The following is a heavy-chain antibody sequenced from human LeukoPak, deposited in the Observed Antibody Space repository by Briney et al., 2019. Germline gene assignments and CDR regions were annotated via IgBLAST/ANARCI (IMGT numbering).Heavy chain of an antibody. J-gene: IGHJ4*02. Sequence: GASVKVSCKASGYTFTSYDINWVRQGTGQGLEWMGWMNPNSGNTGYAQKFQGRVTITRNTSISTAYMELSSLRSEDTAVYYCARSPYDSSGYCFDYWGQGTLVTVSS. CDR2: MNPNSGNT. D-gene: IGHD3-22*01. CDR3: ARSPYDSSGYCFDY. V-gene: IGHV1-8*03. CDR1: GYTFTSYD.